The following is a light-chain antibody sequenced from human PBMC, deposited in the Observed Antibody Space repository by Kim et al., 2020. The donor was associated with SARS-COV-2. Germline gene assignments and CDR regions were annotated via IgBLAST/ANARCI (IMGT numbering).Light chain of an antibody. CDR3: QQCYSYPIS. CDR1: EGISSW. J-gene: IGKJ5*01. CDR2: KAS. V-gene: IGKV1-5*03. Sequence: AFVGDSVTISCRASEGISSWLAWYQQKPGKAPKLLIYKASSLESGVPSRFSGSGSGTEFTLTISSLQPDDFATYYCQQCYSYPISFGQGTRLEIK.